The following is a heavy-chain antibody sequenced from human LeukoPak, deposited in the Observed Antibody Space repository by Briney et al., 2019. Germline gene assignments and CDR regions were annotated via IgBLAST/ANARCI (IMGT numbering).Heavy chain of an antibody. J-gene: IGHJ4*02. CDR3: ARGHLQPARVASHFDY. V-gene: IGHV4-34*01. D-gene: IGHD2-15*01. CDR1: GGSFSGYY. Sequence: PSETLSLTCAVYGGSFSGYYGSWMRQPPGKGLEWIGEINHSGSTNYNPSLKSRVTISVDTSKNQFSLKLSSVTAADTAVYYCARGHLQPARVASHFDYWGQGTLVTVSS. CDR2: INHSGST.